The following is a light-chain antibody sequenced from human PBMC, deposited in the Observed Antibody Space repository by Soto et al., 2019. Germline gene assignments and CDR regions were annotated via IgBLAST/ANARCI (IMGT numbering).Light chain of an antibody. CDR2: SNN. CDR3: AAWDDSLNGLV. Sequence: QSVLTQPPSASGTPGQRVTISCSGSSSNIGSEAVNWYQQLPGTAPKLLIYSNNQRPSGVLDRFSGSKSGTSASLAISGLQSEDEADYYCAAWDDSLNGLVFGGGTKLTVL. V-gene: IGLV1-44*01. J-gene: IGLJ3*02. CDR1: SSNIGSEA.